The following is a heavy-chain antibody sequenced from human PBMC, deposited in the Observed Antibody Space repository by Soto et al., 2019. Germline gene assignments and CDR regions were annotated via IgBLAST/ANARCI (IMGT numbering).Heavy chain of an antibody. CDR1: GYTFNTYG. D-gene: IGHD3-3*01. J-gene: IGHJ4*02. Sequence: ASVKVSCKASGYTFNTYGITGVRQAPCLGLDFMLWISAYNGNTNCGKKVHGRVTMTTDTSTTTAYMELRSLTSDDTAVYFCARDFGSDLSAPGSVFDSWGQGTLVTVSS. V-gene: IGHV1-18*01. CDR2: ISAYNGNT. CDR3: ARDFGSDLSAPGSVFDS.